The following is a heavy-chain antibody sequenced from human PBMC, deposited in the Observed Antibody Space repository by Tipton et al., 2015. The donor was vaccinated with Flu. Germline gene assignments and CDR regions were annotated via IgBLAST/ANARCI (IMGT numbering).Heavy chain of an antibody. Sequence: TLSLTCTVSGGSISSSNYYWGWIRQPPGKGLEWIGSIYYSGSTYYNPSLKSLVTISVDTSKNQFSLKLSSVTAADTAVYYCARASAARLGMDVWGQGTTVTVSS. CDR3: ARASAARLGMDV. D-gene: IGHD6-6*01. J-gene: IGHJ6*02. V-gene: IGHV4-39*07. CDR2: IYYSGST. CDR1: GGSISSSNYY.